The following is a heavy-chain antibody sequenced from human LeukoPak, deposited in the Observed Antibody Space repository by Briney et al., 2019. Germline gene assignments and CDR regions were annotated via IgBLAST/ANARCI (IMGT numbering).Heavy chain of an antibody. CDR2: IYYSGST. D-gene: IGHD3-22*01. J-gene: IGHJ4*02. CDR3: AKEDDSSGYGPWYYFDY. V-gene: IGHV4-39*02. CDR1: GFTFSSYAMH. Sequence: LRLSCAASGFTFSSYAMHWVRQPPGEGLEWIGSIYYSGSTYYNPSLKSRVTISVDTSKNQFSLKLSSVTAADTAVYYCAKEDDSSGYGPWYYFDYWGQGTLVTVSS.